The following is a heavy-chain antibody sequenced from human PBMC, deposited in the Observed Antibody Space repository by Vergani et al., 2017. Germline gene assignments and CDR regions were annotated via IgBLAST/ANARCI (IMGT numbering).Heavy chain of an antibody. J-gene: IGHJ4*02. CDR2: IYHSGST. Sequence: QVQLQESGPGLVKPSETLSLTCAVSGYSISSGYYWGWIRQPPGKGLEWIGSIYHSGSTYYNPSLKSRVTISVDTSKNQFSLKLSSVTAADTAVYYCARDREVVVAASDYWGQGTLVTVSS. CDR3: ARDREVVVAASDY. V-gene: IGHV4-38-2*02. CDR1: GYSISSGYY. D-gene: IGHD2-15*01.